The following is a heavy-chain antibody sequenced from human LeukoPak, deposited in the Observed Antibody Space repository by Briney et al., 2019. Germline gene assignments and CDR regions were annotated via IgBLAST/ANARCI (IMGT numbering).Heavy chain of an antibody. D-gene: IGHD3-22*01. CDR2: ISAYDGNT. V-gene: IGHV1-18*01. CDR1: GYTFTSYG. Sequence: ASVKVSCKASGYTFTSYGISWVRQARAQGLEWMGWISAYDGNTNYAQKLQGRVTMTTDTSTSTAYMELRSLRSDDTAVYYCARGYYYDSSGYYQYWGQGTLVTVSS. J-gene: IGHJ4*02. CDR3: ARGYYYDSSGYYQY.